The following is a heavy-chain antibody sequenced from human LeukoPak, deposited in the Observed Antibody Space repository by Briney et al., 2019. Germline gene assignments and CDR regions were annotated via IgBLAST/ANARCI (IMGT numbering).Heavy chain of an antibody. CDR2: INPNSGGT. V-gene: IGHV1-2*02. D-gene: IGHD1-26*01. Sequence: ASVKVSCKASGYTFTGYYMHWVRQAPGQGLEWMGWINPNSGGTNYAQKFQGRVTMTRDTSISTAYMEPSRLRSDDTAVHYCARDGGIVGAAYFDYWGQGTLVTVSS. CDR1: GYTFTGYY. CDR3: ARDGGIVGAAYFDY. J-gene: IGHJ4*02.